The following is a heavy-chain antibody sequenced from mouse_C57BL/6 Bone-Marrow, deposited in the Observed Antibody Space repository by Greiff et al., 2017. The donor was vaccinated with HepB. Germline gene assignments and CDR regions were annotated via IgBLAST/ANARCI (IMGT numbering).Heavy chain of an antibody. CDR1: GYTFTSYW. J-gene: IGHJ4*01. CDR2: IYPGSGST. CDR3: ASRRRWTGYAMDY. Sequence: QVQLQQPGAELVKPGASVKMSCKASGYTFTSYWITWVKQRPGQGLEWIGDIYPGSGSTNYNEKFKSKATLTVDTSSSTAYMQLSSLTSEGSAVYYCASRRRWTGYAMDYWGQGTSVTVSS. V-gene: IGHV1-55*01. D-gene: IGHD2-12*01.